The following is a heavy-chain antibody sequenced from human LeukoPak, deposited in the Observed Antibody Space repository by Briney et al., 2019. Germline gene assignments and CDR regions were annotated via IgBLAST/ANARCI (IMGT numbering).Heavy chain of an antibody. D-gene: IGHD6-19*01. J-gene: IGHJ1*01. Sequence: SETLSLTCAVYGGSFSGYYWSWIRQPPGKGLEWIGEINHSGSTNYNPSLKSRVTISVDTSKNQFSLKLSSVTAADTAVYYCARKAVAGTRYFQHWGQGILVTVSS. V-gene: IGHV4-34*01. CDR2: INHSGST. CDR1: GGSFSGYY. CDR3: ARKAVAGTRYFQH.